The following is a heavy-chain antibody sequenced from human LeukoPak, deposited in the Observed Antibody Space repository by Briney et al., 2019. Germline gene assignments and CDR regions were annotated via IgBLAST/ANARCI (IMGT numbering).Heavy chain of an antibody. CDR1: GFTFSNYW. J-gene: IGHJ4*02. CDR3: ARATLDDTRLLGY. V-gene: IGHV3-74*01. Sequence: GGSLRLSCAASGFTFSNYWMHWVRQAPGKGLVWVSRISPEGSGTNYADSVKGRFTISRDNAKNSLYLQMNSLRDEDTAVYYCARATLDDTRLLGYWGQGTLVTVSS. CDR2: ISPEGSGT.